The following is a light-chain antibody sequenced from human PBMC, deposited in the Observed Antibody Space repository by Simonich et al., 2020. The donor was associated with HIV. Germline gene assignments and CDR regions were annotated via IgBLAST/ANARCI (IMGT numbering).Light chain of an antibody. J-gene: IGLJ3*02. Sequence: QSALTQPASVSGSPGQSITISCTGTSSDVGGYNYVSWYQQHPGKAPKLLIFDVSVRPSGVSNRFSGSKSCNTASLTISGLQAEDEADYYCSSYTSSSTWVFGGGTKLTVL. CDR3: SSYTSSSTWV. V-gene: IGLV2-14*01. CDR2: DVS. CDR1: SSDVGGYNY.